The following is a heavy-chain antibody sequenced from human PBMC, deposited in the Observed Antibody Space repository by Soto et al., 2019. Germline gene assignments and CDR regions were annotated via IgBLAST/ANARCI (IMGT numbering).Heavy chain of an antibody. J-gene: IGHJ3*02. CDR2: IIPNCGTA. V-gene: IGHV1-69*06. D-gene: IGHD3-22*01. Sequence: SVKVSCKASGNTFTSYAISWVRQATGQGLEWMGGIIPNCGTANYAQKFQGRVTITADKSTSTAYMELSSLRSEDTAVYYCARDSPLIVPVPSAFDIWGQGTMVTVSS. CDR1: GNTFTSYA. CDR3: ARDSPLIVPVPSAFDI.